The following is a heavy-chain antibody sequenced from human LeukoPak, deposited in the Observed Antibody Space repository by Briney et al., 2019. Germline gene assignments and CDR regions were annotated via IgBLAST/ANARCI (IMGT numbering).Heavy chain of an antibody. V-gene: IGHV4-38-2*01. D-gene: IGHD3-10*01. CDR1: GYSISSGYY. J-gene: IGHJ4*02. CDR2: IYHSRSA. CDR3: ARHTGDF. Sequence: PSETLSLTCAVSGYSISSGYYWGWIRQPPGKGLEWIGSIYHSRSAFYNPSLKSRVTISVDTSKNQFSLRLSSVTAADTAVYYCARHTGDFWGQGTLVTVSS.